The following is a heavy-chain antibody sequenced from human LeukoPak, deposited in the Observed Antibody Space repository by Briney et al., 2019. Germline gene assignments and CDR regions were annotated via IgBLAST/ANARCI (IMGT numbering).Heavy chain of an antibody. D-gene: IGHD2-2*01. CDR3: ARQQLPRFLRAFDI. CDR2: IIPIFGTA. Sequence: GASVKVFCKASGGTFSSYAISWVRQAPGQGLEWMRGIIPIFGTANYAQKFQGRVTITTDESTSTAYMELSSLRSEDTAVYYCARQQLPRFLRAFDIWGQGTMVTVSS. J-gene: IGHJ3*02. CDR1: GGTFSSYA. V-gene: IGHV1-69*05.